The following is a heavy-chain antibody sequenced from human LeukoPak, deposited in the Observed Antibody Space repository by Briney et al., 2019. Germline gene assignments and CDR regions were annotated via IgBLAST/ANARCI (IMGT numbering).Heavy chain of an antibody. Sequence: SETLSLTCTVSGDSISSGHYWGWIRQPPGKGLEWIGSIYYSGETYYNPSLKSRVTISVDTSQNQISLKVTSVTAADTAVYYCARDGYYDSSGYYYKLDAFDIWGQGTTVTIS. J-gene: IGHJ3*02. V-gene: IGHV4-38-2*02. CDR3: ARDGYYDSSGYYYKLDAFDI. D-gene: IGHD3-22*01. CDR1: GDSISSGHY. CDR2: IYYSGET.